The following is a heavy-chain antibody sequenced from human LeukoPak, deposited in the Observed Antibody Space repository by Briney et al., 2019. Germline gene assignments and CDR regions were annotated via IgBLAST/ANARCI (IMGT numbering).Heavy chain of an antibody. CDR3: ARVGSGSYYIWFDP. J-gene: IGHJ5*02. D-gene: IGHD1-26*01. CDR1: GFTFSSYA. V-gene: IGHV3-30*04. Sequence: PGRSLRLSCAASGFTFSSYAMHWVRQAPGKGLEWVAVISYDGSNKYYADSVKGRFTVSRDNAKNSLYLQMNSLRVEDTAVYYCARVGSGSYYIWFDPWGQGTLATVS. CDR2: ISYDGSNK.